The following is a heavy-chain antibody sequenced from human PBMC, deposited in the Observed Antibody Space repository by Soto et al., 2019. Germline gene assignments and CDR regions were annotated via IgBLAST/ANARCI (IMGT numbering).Heavy chain of an antibody. Sequence: PSETLSLTCAVSGVSISSGNWWTWVRQTPQRGLEYIGEIFHDGTANYYPSFERRVAISVDTSKSQFSLKLTSVTAADTAIYFCARLVYETRLNYMYFDFWGQGALVTVSS. D-gene: IGHD3-10*01. V-gene: IGHV4-4*02. CDR1: GVSISSGNW. J-gene: IGHJ4*02. CDR2: IFHDGTA. CDR3: ARLVYETRLNYMYFDF.